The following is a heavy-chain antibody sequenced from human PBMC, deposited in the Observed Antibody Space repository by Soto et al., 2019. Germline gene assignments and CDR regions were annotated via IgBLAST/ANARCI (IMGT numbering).Heavy chain of an antibody. V-gene: IGHV3-23*01. CDR2: ISGSGGST. CDR3: AKDSGSSGLFDY. CDR1: GFTFSNYA. D-gene: IGHD5-12*01. J-gene: IGHJ4*02. Sequence: EVQLLESGGGLVQPGGSLRLSCAVSGFTFSNYAMSWVRQAPGKGLEWVSVISGSGGSTFYADSVKGQFTISRDNSKKTLHLQINSLRDEETAVYYCAKDSGSSGLFDYWGQGTLVAVSS.